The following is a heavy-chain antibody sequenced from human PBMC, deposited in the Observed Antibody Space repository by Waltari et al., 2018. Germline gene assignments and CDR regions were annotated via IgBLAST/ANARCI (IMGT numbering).Heavy chain of an antibody. CDR2: IYSSGTT. D-gene: IGHD2-2*01. V-gene: IGHV4-4*07. Sequence: QVQLQESGPGLVKPSETLSHTCTVSDGSINNYYWSWIRQPAGKGLEWIGRIYSSGTTDYNPSLTSRVTMLVDTSKNQFSLKLSSVTASDTAVYYCARMGSTSRHSSRDIMDVWGQGASVTVS. CDR3: ARMGSTSRHSSRDIMDV. CDR1: DGSINNYY. J-gene: IGHJ6*02.